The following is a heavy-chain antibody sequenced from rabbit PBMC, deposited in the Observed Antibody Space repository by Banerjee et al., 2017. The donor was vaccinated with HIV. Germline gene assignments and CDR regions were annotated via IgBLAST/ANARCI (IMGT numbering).Heavy chain of an antibody. D-gene: IGHD4-2*01. J-gene: IGHJ4*01. V-gene: IGHV1S40*01. Sequence: QSLEESGGDLVKPGASLTLTCTASGFSFSSNYWLCWVRQAPGKGLEWIACIGATSTYYATWAKGRFTISKTSSTTVTLQMTSLTAADTATYFCARDAGYAGSNLWGQGTLVTVS. CDR1: GFSFSSNYW. CDR3: ARDAGYAGSNL. CDR2: IGATST.